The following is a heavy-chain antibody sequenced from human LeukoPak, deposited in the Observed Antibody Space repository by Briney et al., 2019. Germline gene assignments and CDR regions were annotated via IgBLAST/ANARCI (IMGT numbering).Heavy chain of an antibody. CDR2: IYTSGST. CDR1: GGSISSGGYY. CDR3: ARYARSWTSFDY. D-gene: IGHD6-13*01. V-gene: IGHV4-61*02. Sequence: SETLSLTCTVSGGSISSGGYYWSWIRQPAGTGLEWIGRIYTSGSTNYNPSLKSRVTISADTSKNQFSLKLSSATAADTAVYYCARYARSWTSFDYWGQGTLVTVSS. J-gene: IGHJ4*02.